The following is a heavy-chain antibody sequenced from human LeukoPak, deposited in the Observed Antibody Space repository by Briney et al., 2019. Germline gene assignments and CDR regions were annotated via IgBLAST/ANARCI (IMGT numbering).Heavy chain of an antibody. V-gene: IGHV4-38-2*01. D-gene: IGHD5-12*01. Sequence: SETLSLTCAVSGYSISSGYYWGWIRQPPGKGLEWIGSIYYSGSTYYNPSLKSRVTISVDTSKNQFSLKLSSVTAADTAVYYCARHLYSGYELDYWGQGTLVTVSS. CDR2: IYYSGST. J-gene: IGHJ4*02. CDR3: ARHLYSGYELDY. CDR1: GYSISSGYY.